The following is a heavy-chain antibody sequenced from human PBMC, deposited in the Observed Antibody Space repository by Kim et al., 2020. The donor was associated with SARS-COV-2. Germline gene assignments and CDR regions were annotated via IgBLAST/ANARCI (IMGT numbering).Heavy chain of an antibody. V-gene: IGHV1-18*04. CDR3: ARDGETWFGELNWFDP. CDR1: GYTFTSYG. Sequence: ASVKVSCKASGYTFTSYGISWVRQAPGQGLEWMGWISAYNGNTNYAQKLQGRVTMTTDTSTSTAYMELRSLRSDDTAVYYCARDGETWFGELNWFDPWGQGTLVTVSS. CDR2: ISAYNGNT. J-gene: IGHJ5*02. D-gene: IGHD3-10*01.